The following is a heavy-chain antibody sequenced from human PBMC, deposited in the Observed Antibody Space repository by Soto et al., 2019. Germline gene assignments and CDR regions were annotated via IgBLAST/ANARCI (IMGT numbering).Heavy chain of an antibody. V-gene: IGHV3-7*01. Sequence: VQLMESGGGLVQPGGSLRLSCAASGFTFTTWWRDWARQTPGKGLEWVANINQDGSQKNYVDSVKGRFTISRDNAKNSVYLQMTSLTAEDSALYYCSRSLNAWGKGTLVTVSS. J-gene: IGHJ5*02. CDR3: SRSLNA. CDR1: GFTFTTWW. CDR2: INQDGSQK.